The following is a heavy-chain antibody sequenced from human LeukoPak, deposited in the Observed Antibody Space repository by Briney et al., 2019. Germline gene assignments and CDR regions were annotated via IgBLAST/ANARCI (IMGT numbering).Heavy chain of an antibody. D-gene: IGHD3-10*01. CDR3: ARQNPGRVNYYGSGSYSPSDY. Sequence: LRLSCAASGFTFSSYGMHWIRQPPGKGLEWIGEINHSGSTNYNPSLKSRVTISVDTSKNQFSLKLSSVTAADTAVYYCARQNPGRVNYYGSGSYSPSDYWGQGTLVTVSS. CDR2: INHSGST. J-gene: IGHJ4*02. V-gene: IGHV4-34*01. CDR1: GFTFSSYG.